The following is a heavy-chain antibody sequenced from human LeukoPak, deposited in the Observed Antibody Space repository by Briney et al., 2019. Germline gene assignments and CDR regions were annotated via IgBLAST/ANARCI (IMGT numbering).Heavy chain of an antibody. D-gene: IGHD3-10*01. CDR2: INPNSGGT. J-gene: IGHJ4*02. Sequence: ASVKVSCKASGYTFIGYYVHWVRQAPGQGLEWMGWINPNSGGTNYAQKFQGMVTMTRDTSISTAYMELSRLRSDDTAVYYCARPLEYGSSLDWGQGTLVTVSS. V-gene: IGHV1-2*02. CDR1: GYTFIGYY. CDR3: ARPLEYGSSLD.